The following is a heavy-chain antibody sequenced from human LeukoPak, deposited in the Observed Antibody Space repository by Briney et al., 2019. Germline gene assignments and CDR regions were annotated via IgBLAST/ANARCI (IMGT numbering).Heavy chain of an antibody. CDR2: VSGSGGST. V-gene: IGHV3-23*01. CDR1: GFTFSSYV. D-gene: IGHD2-2*01. CDR3: AKGGWLGYCSSTSCYWGFDY. Sequence: PGGSLRLSCAASGFTFSSYVMSWVRQAPGKGLEWVSAVSGSGGSTYYADSVKGRFTTSRDNSKNTLYLQMNSLRAEDTAVYYCAKGGWLGYCSSTSCYWGFDYWGQGTLVTVSS. J-gene: IGHJ4*02.